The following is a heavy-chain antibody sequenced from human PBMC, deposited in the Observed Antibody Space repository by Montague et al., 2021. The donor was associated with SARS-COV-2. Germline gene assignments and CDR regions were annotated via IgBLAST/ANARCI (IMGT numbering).Heavy chain of an antibody. CDR2: IYYSGST. CDR1: GGSISSYY. Sequence: SETLSLTCTVSGGSISSYYWSWIRQPPGKGLEWIGYIYYSGSTNYNPSLKSRVTISVDTSKNQFSLKLSSVTAADTAVYYCARGPQEYRITMIVVDYWYFDLGGRGTLVTVSS. J-gene: IGHJ2*01. V-gene: IGHV4-59*01. CDR3: ARGPQEYRITMIVVDYWYFDL. D-gene: IGHD3-22*01.